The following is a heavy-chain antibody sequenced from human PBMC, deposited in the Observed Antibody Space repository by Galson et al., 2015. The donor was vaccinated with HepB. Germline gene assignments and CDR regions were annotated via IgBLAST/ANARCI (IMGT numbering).Heavy chain of an antibody. Sequence: SVKVSCKASGHTFITYTIHWVRQAPGQRLEWMGWIRAGNGNTIYSQKFQDRVTFTRDTSASTAYMELSSLGSEDTAVYYCAIYYRTNAFDIWGQGTMVTVSS. V-gene: IGHV1-3*01. CDR2: IRAGNGNT. D-gene: IGHD4-11*01. J-gene: IGHJ3*02. CDR1: GHTFITYT. CDR3: AIYYRTNAFDI.